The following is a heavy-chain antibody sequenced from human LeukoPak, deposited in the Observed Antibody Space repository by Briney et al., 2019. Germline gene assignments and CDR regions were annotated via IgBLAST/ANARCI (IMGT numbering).Heavy chain of an antibody. CDR3: ATLGIAVAGTPKYYYYGMDV. J-gene: IGHJ6*02. V-gene: IGHV3-30*02. CDR2: IRYDGSNK. D-gene: IGHD6-19*01. CDR1: GFTFSSYG. Sequence: GGSLRLSCAASGFTFSSYGMHWVRQAPGKGLEWLAFIRYDGSNKYYADSVKGRFTISRDNSKNTLYLQMNSLRSEDTAVYYCATLGIAVAGTPKYYYYGMDVWGQGTTVTVSS.